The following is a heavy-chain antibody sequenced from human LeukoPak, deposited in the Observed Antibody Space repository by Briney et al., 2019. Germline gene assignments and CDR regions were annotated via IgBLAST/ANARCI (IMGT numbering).Heavy chain of an antibody. V-gene: IGHV1-69*04. J-gene: IGHJ6*02. CDR3: ASMITFGGDYYYYGMDV. CDR1: GGTFSSYA. Sequence: SVKVSCKASGGTFSSYAISWVRQAPGQGLEWMGRIIPILGIANYAQKFQGRVTITADKSTSTAYMELSSLRSEDTAMYYCASMITFGGDYYYYGMDVWGQGTTVTVSS. CDR2: IIPILGIA. D-gene: IGHD3-16*01.